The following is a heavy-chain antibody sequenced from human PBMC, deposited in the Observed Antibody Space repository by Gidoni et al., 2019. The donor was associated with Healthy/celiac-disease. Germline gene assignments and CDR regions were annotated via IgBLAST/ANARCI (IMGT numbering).Heavy chain of an antibody. J-gene: IGHJ5*02. Sequence: QVQLVESGGGVVQPGRSLRLSCAASGFTFSSYAMHWVRQAPGKGLEWVAVISYDGSNKYYADSVKGRFTISRDNSKNTLYLQMNSLRAEDTAVYYCAREERYFDLHFDPWGQGTLVTVSS. CDR2: ISYDGSNK. CDR3: AREERYFDLHFDP. V-gene: IGHV3-30*04. CDR1: GFTFSSYA. D-gene: IGHD3-9*01.